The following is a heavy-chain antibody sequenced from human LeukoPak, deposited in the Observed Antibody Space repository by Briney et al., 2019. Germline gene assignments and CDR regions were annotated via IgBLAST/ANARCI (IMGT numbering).Heavy chain of an antibody. Sequence: GGSLRLSCAASGFTFSSYAMSWVRQAPGKGLEWVSAISGSGGSTYYADSVKGRFTISRDNSKNTLYLQMNSLRAEDSAVYYCAKVAYNWNDGGYFDYWGQGTLVTVSS. V-gene: IGHV3-23*01. D-gene: IGHD1-20*01. CDR3: AKVAYNWNDGGYFDY. J-gene: IGHJ4*02. CDR2: ISGSGGST. CDR1: GFTFSSYA.